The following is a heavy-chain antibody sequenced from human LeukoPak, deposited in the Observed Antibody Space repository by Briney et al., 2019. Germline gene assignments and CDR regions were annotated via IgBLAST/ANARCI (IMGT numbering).Heavy chain of an antibody. CDR3: ARSQPGIAAAGFDY. CDR2: ISSSSSYI. D-gene: IGHD6-13*01. J-gene: IGHJ4*02. Sequence: GGSLRLSCAASGFTFSDYYMSWLRQAPGKGLEWGSYISSSSSYINYADSVKGRFTISRDNAKNSLYLQMNSLRAEDTAVYYCARSQPGIAAAGFDYWGQGTLVTVSS. V-gene: IGHV3-11*06. CDR1: GFTFSDYY.